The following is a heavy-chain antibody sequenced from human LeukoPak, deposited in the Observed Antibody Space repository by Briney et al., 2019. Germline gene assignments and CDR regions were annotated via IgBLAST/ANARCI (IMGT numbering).Heavy chain of an antibody. Sequence: GGSLRLSCAASGIAFSRFAMSWVRQAPGKGLEWVSVVSESGDITHYAESVRGRFTISRDNAKNSLYLQMNSLRAEGTAVYYCARGGELLRYFDWLLNYWGQGTLVTVSS. CDR2: VSESGDIT. J-gene: IGHJ4*02. CDR3: ARGGELLRYFDWLLNY. V-gene: IGHV3-23*01. D-gene: IGHD3-9*01. CDR1: GIAFSRFA.